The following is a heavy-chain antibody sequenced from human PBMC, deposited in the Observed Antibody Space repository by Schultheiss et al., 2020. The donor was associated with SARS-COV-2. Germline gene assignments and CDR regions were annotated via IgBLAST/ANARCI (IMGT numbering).Heavy chain of an antibody. Sequence: SETLSLTCTVSGGSISSGEYYWSWIRQPPGKGLEWIGYIYYSGSTYYNPSLKSRVTISVDTSKNQFSLKLSSVTAADTAVYYCARALSGSYYIYYYYYMDVWGKGTTVTVSS. CDR1: GGSISSGEYY. D-gene: IGHD1-26*01. V-gene: IGHV4-30-4*01. J-gene: IGHJ6*03. CDR2: IYYSGST. CDR3: ARALSGSYYIYYYYYMDV.